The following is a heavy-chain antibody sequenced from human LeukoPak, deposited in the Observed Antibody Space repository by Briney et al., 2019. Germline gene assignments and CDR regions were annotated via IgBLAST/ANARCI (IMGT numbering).Heavy chain of an antibody. CDR2: IIACNCNT. CDR3: ARSENYSSGWFFYYYYYMDV. Sequence: RASVKDSCKASGYTFPSYGISWVRQATGQELGWMGWIIACNCNTNYAQKLQGRVTMTTDTSTSTVYMELRSLRSDDTDVYYCARSENYSSGWFFYYYYYMDVWGKGTTVTVSS. J-gene: IGHJ6*03. CDR1: GYTFPSYG. D-gene: IGHD6-19*01. V-gene: IGHV1-18*01.